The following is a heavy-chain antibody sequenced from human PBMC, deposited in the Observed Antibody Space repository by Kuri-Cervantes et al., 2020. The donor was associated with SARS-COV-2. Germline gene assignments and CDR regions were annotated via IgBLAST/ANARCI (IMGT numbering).Heavy chain of an antibody. J-gene: IGHJ6*03. V-gene: IGHV1-69*01. Sequence: KISCKASGGTFSSYAISWVRQAPGQGLEWMGGIIPIFGTANYAQKFQGRVTITADESTSTAYMELSSLRSEDTALYYCATDSGGTYPYYYMDLWGNGTTVTVSS. CDR1: GGTFSSYA. CDR2: IIPIFGTA. D-gene: IGHD1-26*01. CDR3: ATDSGGTYPYYYMDL.